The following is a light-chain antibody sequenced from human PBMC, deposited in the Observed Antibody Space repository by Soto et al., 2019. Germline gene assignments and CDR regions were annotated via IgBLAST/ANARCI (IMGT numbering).Light chain of an antibody. Sequence: EIVMTQSPATLSVSPGESATLSCRASQSINTYLAWYQQKPGQAPRLLIHGASTRATGIPARFSGSGSGTEFTLTISSLQSEDFAVYYCQQYNNWPVFGPGTKVDIK. CDR1: QSINTY. CDR2: GAS. J-gene: IGKJ3*01. CDR3: QQYNNWPV. V-gene: IGKV3-15*01.